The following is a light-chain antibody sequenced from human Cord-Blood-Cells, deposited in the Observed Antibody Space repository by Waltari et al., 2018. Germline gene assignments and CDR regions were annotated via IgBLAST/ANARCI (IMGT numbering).Light chain of an antibody. J-gene: IGLJ3*02. Sequence: QSALTQPASVSGSPGQSITISCTGTISDVGRYHLLSWYQQHPGKAPKLMIYEGSKRPSGVSNRFSGSKSGNTASLTISGLQAEDEADYYCCSYAGSSTWVFGGGTKLTVL. CDR1: ISDVGRYHL. V-gene: IGLV2-23*01. CDR3: CSYAGSSTWV. CDR2: EGS.